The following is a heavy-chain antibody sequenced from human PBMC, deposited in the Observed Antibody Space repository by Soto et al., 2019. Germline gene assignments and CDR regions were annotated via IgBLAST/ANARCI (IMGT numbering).Heavy chain of an antibody. CDR2: IKGDGSLK. J-gene: IGHJ4*02. D-gene: IGHD1-26*01. V-gene: IGHV3-7*01. CDR3: ATSAGAPGNY. Sequence: EVQLVESGGGLVQPGGSLRLSCEAAGFPFSDDWMSWVRQAPGKGLEWVANIKGDGSLKFYVDSVKGRFTISRDNAKNSLYLQMNSLRVEDTGVYYCATSAGAPGNYWGQGTLVTVSS. CDR1: GFPFSDDW.